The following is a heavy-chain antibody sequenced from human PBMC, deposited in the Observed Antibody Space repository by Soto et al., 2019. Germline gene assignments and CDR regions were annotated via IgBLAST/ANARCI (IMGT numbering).Heavy chain of an antibody. CDR3: ARDLTGCSSTSCYTKMGYYYYYYGMDF. D-gene: IGHD2-2*02. CDR2: INPNSGGT. J-gene: IGHJ6*02. V-gene: IGHV1-2*02. Sequence: GASVKVSCKASGYTFTGYYMHWVRQAPGQGLEWMGWINPNSGGTNYAQKFQGRVTMTRDTSISTAYMELSRLRSDDTAVYYCARDLTGCSSTSCYTKMGYYYYYYGMDFWGQGTTVTVSS. CDR1: GYTFTGYY.